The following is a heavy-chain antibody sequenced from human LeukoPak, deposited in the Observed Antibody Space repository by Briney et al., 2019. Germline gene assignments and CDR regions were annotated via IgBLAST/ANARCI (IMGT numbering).Heavy chain of an antibody. V-gene: IGHV4-59*01. J-gene: IGHJ6*03. CDR3: ARGIGNNRYYYYMDV. CDR1: GGSISSYY. Sequence: SETLSLTCTVSGGSISSYYRSWIRQPPGKGLEWIGYVYYSGSTNYNHSLESRVTISVDTSKNHFSLKLSSATAADTAVYYCARGIGNNRYYYYMDVWGKGTTVTVSS. D-gene: IGHD1-14*01. CDR2: VYYSGST.